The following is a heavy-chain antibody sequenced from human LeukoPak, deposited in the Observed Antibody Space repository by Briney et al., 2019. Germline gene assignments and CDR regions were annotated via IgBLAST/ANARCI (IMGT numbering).Heavy chain of an antibody. D-gene: IGHD5-12*01. CDR1: GFTFSSYA. V-gene: IGHV3-23*01. Sequence: PGGSLRLSCAASGFTFSSYAMSWVRQAPGKGLEWVSAISGSGGSTYYADSVKGRFTISRDNSKNTLYLQMNSLSAEDTAVYYCAKDRFWGYSGYDESGADYWGQGTLVTVSS. J-gene: IGHJ4*02. CDR2: ISGSGGST. CDR3: AKDRFWGYSGYDESGADY.